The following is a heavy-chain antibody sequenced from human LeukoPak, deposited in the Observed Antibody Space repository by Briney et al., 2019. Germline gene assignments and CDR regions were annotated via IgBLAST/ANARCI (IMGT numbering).Heavy chain of an antibody. Sequence: NASETLSLTCTVSGGSISSTNQYWGWIRQPPGKGLEWIATMSYGGKTYYNPSLKSRVTISMDTSKNQFSLRLSSVTAADTAVYYCARGVEYSGYDKTLFDYWGQGTLVTVSS. CDR1: GGSISSTNQY. CDR2: MSYGGKT. V-gene: IGHV4-39*07. CDR3: ARGVEYSGYDKTLFDY. J-gene: IGHJ4*02. D-gene: IGHD5-12*01.